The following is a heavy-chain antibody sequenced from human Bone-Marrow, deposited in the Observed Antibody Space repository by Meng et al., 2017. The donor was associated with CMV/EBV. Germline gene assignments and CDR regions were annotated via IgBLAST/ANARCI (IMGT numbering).Heavy chain of an antibody. CDR3: ARERLVGATSWWYSDY. CDR1: GFTFISYS. D-gene: IGHD1-26*01. CDR2: ISSSSTI. Sequence: GESLKISCAASGFTFISYSMNWVRQAPGKGLEWVSYISSSSTIYYADSAKGRFTISRDNAKKSLYLQMNSLRAEGTAGYYCARERLVGATSWWYSDYWGQGTLVTVSS. V-gene: IGHV3-48*04. J-gene: IGHJ4*02.